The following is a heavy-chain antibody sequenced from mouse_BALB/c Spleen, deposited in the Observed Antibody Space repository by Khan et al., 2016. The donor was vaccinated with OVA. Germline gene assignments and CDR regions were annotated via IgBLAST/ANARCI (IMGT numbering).Heavy chain of an antibody. Sequence: VKLLESGPELVKPGASVKMSCKASGYTFTYYVITWVKQRIGQGLEWIGEIYPGSDNAYYNERFKGKATLTADKSSNTTHMQLSSLTSEDSAVYFCARGDGYYVYFDYWGQGTTLTVSS. J-gene: IGHJ2*01. CDR2: IYPGSDNA. CDR1: GYTFTYYV. CDR3: ARGDGYYVYFDY. D-gene: IGHD2-3*01. V-gene: IGHV1-81*01.